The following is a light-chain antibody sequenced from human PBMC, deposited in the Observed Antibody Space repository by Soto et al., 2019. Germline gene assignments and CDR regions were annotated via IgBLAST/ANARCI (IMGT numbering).Light chain of an antibody. J-gene: IGKJ1*01. CDR3: QQYNNWPKT. CDR1: QSISSS. CDR2: GTT. V-gene: IGKV3-15*01. Sequence: EIVMTQSPATLSVSPGERATLSCRASQSISSSLAWYQQRPGQAPRLLIYGTTTRAAGVPSRFSGSGSGADFTLTSSSLQSEDFAFYYCQQYNNWPKTFGQGTKVEIK.